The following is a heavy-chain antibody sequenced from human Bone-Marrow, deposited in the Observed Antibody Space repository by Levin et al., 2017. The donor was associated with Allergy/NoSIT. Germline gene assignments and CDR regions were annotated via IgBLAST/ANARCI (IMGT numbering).Heavy chain of an antibody. D-gene: IGHD2-8*02. V-gene: IGHV4-4*02. J-gene: IGHJ4*02. CDR2: IYHSGST. CDR1: GGSISSSNW. Sequence: PSETLSLTCAVSGGSISSSNWWSWVRQPPGKGLEWIGEIYHSGSTNYNPSLKSRVTISVDKSKNQFSLKLSSVTAADTAVFKVWWCMSSRYYFDYWGQGTLVTVSS. CDR3: WWCMSSRYYFDY.